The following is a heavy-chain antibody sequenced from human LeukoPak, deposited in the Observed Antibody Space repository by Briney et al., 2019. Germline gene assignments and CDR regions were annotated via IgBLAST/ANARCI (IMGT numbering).Heavy chain of an antibody. CDR1: GFTFSSYW. Sequence: GGSLRLSCAASGFTFSSYWMHWVRQAPGKGLEWVAVISYDGSNKYYADSVKGRFTISRDNSKNTLYLQMNSLRAEDTAVYYCARQWLVNGWGQGTLVTVSS. V-gene: IGHV3-30*03. CDR2: ISYDGSNK. D-gene: IGHD6-19*01. J-gene: IGHJ4*02. CDR3: ARQWLVNG.